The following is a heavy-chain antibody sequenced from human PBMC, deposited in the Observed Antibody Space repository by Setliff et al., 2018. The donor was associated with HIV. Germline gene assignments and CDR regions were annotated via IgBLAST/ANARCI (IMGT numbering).Heavy chain of an antibody. V-gene: IGHV3-48*02. CDR2: ISSSSSTI. Sequence: GGSLRLSCAASGFTFSSYSMNWVRQAPGKGLEWVSYISSSSSTIYYADSVKGRFTISRDNSKNTLYLQMNSLTDADTALYYCVKVPGTGIVRYFDYWGQGTLVTVSS. CDR3: VKVPGTGIVRYFDY. CDR1: GFTFSSYS. J-gene: IGHJ4*02. D-gene: IGHD3-22*01.